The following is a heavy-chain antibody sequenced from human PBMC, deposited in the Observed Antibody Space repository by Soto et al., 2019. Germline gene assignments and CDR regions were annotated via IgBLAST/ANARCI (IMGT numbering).Heavy chain of an antibody. Sequence: SETLSLTCAVYGGSFSGYYWSWIRQPPGKGLEWIGEINHSGSTNYNPSLKSRVTISVDTSKNQFSLKLSSVTAADTAVYYCARGRVIVRPSKAAAGIYLRGWWFDPWGQGTLVTVSS. D-gene: IGHD6-13*01. CDR2: INHSGST. V-gene: IGHV4-34*01. CDR3: ARGRVIVRPSKAAAGIYLRGWWFDP. J-gene: IGHJ5*02. CDR1: GGSFSGYY.